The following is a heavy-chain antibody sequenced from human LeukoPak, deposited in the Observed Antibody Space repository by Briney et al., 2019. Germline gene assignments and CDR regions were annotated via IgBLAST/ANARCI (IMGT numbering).Heavy chain of an antibody. CDR2: IWYDGSNK. Sequence: GGSLRLSCAASGFTFSSYGMHWVRQAPGKGLEWVAVIWYDGSNKYYADSVKGRFTISRDNSKNTPYLQMNSLRAEDTAVYYCARDPAPHDSSGYFDYWGQGTLVTVSS. J-gene: IGHJ4*02. D-gene: IGHD3-22*01. CDR1: GFTFSSYG. V-gene: IGHV3-33*01. CDR3: ARDPAPHDSSGYFDY.